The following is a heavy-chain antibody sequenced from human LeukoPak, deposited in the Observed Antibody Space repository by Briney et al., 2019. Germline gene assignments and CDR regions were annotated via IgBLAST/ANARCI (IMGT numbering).Heavy chain of an antibody. Sequence: GASVKVSCKASGYTFTSYDINWVRQATGQGLEWMGWMNPNSGNTGYAQKFQGRVTITADESTSTAYMELSSLRSEDTAVYYCVRGGNWNDHGSETRFDYWGQGTLVTVSS. CDR3: VRGGNWNDHGSETRFDY. J-gene: IGHJ4*02. D-gene: IGHD1-1*01. V-gene: IGHV1-8*01. CDR2: MNPNSGNT. CDR1: GYTFTSYD.